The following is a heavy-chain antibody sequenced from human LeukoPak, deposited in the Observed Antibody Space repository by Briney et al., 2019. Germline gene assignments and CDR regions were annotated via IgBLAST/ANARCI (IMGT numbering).Heavy chain of an antibody. CDR1: GFTFSSYA. CDR3: ARKASIAARVFDY. D-gene: IGHD6-6*01. V-gene: IGHV3-30-3*01. J-gene: IGHJ4*02. CDR2: ISYDGSNK. Sequence: GGSLRLSCAASGFTFSSYAMSWVRQAPGKGLEWVAVISYDGSNKYYADSVKGRFTISRDNSKNTLHLQMNSLRAEDTAVYYCARKASIAARVFDYWGQGTLVTVSS.